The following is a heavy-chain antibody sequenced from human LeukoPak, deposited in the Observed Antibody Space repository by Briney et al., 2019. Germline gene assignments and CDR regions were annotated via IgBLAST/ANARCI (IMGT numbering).Heavy chain of an antibody. V-gene: IGHV1-2*02. CDR3: ARDSFIGSGWYRAFDI. D-gene: IGHD6-19*01. CDR1: GYTFTGYY. J-gene: IGHJ3*02. Sequence: ASVKVSCKASGYTFTGYYMHWVRQASGQGLEWMGWINPNSGGTNYAQKFQGRVTMTRDTSISTAYMELRSLRSDDTAVYYCARDSFIGSGWYRAFDIWGQGTMVTVSS. CDR2: INPNSGGT.